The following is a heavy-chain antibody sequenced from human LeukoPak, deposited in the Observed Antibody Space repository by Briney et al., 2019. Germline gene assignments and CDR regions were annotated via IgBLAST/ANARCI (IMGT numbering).Heavy chain of an antibody. CDR1: GGTFSSYA. V-gene: IGHV1-69*04. CDR3: ARVSYYDSSGYNPYNWFDP. J-gene: IGHJ5*02. D-gene: IGHD3-22*01. Sequence: SVKVSCKASGGTFSSYAISWVRQAPGQGLEWMGRIIPILGIANYAQKFQGRVTITADKSTSTAYMELSSLRSEDTAVYYCARVSYYDSSGYNPYNWFDPWGQGTLVTVSS. CDR2: IIPILGIA.